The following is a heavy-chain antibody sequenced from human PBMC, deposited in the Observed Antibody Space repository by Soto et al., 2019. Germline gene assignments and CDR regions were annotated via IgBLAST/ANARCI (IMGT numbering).Heavy chain of an antibody. V-gene: IGHV1-18*01. CDR3: ARGRYGDY. Sequence: QVHLVQPGAEVKKPGASVKVSCKASGYTFTSYGITWVRQAPGQGLEWMGWISAHNGNTDYAQKLQGRVIVTRDTSTSTAYRERRSLISDDTAVYYCARGRYGDYWGQGALVTVSS. D-gene: IGHD1-1*01. J-gene: IGHJ4*02. CDR1: GYTFTSYG. CDR2: ISAHNGNT.